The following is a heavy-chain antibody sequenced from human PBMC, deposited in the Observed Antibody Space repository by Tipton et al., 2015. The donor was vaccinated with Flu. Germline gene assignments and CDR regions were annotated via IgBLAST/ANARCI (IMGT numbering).Heavy chain of an antibody. J-gene: IGHJ4*02. CDR3: APSTRHWTGGHFFGW. D-gene: IGHD2-2*01. V-gene: IGHV4-39*07. CDR2: IYKTGIT. Sequence: TLSLTCDVSGASISSTTYYWGWIRQPPGKGLEWIGSIYKTGITDYNPSLKSRVTLSLDTSKNQFSLKVRSVNAADTAVYYCAPSTRHWTGGHFFGWWGRGTQVTVSS. CDR1: GASISSTTYY.